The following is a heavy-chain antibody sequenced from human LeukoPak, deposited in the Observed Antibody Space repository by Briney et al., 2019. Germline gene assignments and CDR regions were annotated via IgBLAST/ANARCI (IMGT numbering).Heavy chain of an antibody. Sequence: SETLSLTCTVSGGSISSYYWSWIRQPPGKGLEWIGYIYYSGSTNYNPSLKSRVTISVDTSKNQFSLKLSSVTAADTAVYYCARMSSGYYPNFDYWGQGILVTVSS. J-gene: IGHJ4*02. CDR2: IYYSGST. CDR3: ARMSSGYYPNFDY. CDR1: GGSISSYY. V-gene: IGHV4-59*01. D-gene: IGHD3-22*01.